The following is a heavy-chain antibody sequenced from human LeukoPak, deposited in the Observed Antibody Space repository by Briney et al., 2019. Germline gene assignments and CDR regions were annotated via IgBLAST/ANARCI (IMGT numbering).Heavy chain of an antibody. Sequence: ASVKVSCKASGGTFSSYAISWVRQAPGQGLEWMGGIIPIFGTANYAQKFQGRVTITTDESTSTAYMELSSLRSEDTAVYYCARGWKGGCSGGSCYSHFDYWGQGTLVTVSS. V-gene: IGHV1-69*05. CDR3: ARGWKGGCSGGSCYSHFDY. CDR1: GGTFSSYA. D-gene: IGHD2-15*01. CDR2: IIPIFGTA. J-gene: IGHJ4*02.